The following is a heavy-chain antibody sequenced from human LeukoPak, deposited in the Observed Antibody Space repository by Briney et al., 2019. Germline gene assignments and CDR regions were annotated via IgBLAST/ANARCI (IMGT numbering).Heavy chain of an antibody. V-gene: IGHV1-2*02. CDR2: INPNSGGT. D-gene: IGHD1-26*01. CDR1: GYTFTGYY. Sequence: ASVKVSCKASGYTFTGYYMHWVRQAPGQGLEWMGWINPNSGGTNYAQKFQGRVTMTRDTSISTAYMELSRLRSDDTAVYYCARVSKSMSGIVGATGAFDIWGQGTMVTVSS. J-gene: IGHJ3*02. CDR3: ARVSKSMSGIVGATGAFDI.